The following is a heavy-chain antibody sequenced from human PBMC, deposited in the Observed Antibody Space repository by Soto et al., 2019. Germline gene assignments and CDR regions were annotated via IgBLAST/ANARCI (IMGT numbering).Heavy chain of an antibody. CDR1: GFTFSSYG. Sequence: GGSLRLSCAASGFTFSSYGMHWVRQAPGKGLEWVAVISYDGSNKYYADSVKGRFTISRDNSKNTLYLRMNSLRAEDTAVYYCAKGPLWALPYYYYGMDVWGQGTTVTVSS. J-gene: IGHJ6*02. CDR3: AKGPLWALPYYYYGMDV. D-gene: IGHD3-10*01. V-gene: IGHV3-30*18. CDR2: ISYDGSNK.